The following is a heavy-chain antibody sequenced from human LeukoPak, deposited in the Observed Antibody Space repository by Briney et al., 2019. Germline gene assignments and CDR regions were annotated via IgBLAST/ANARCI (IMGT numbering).Heavy chain of an antibody. V-gene: IGHV3-23*01. D-gene: IGHD3-22*01. Sequence: GGSLILSCAASGFPFSSYAMSWVRPAPGKGLEWVSAFSGSGGSTYYADSVKGRFTISRDNSKNTLYLQMNSLRAEDTAVYYCAKQGGGHYPYNWFDPWGQGTLVTVSS. J-gene: IGHJ5*02. CDR1: GFPFSSYA. CDR2: FSGSGGST. CDR3: AKQGGGHYPYNWFDP.